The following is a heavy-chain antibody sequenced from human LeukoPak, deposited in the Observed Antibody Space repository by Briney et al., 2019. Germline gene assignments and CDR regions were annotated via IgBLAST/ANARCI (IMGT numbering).Heavy chain of an antibody. Sequence: GSLRLSCAASGFTFSSYEMNWVRQAPGKGLEWVSYISSSGSIIHYADSVKGRFTISRDNAKNSLYLQMNSLRAEDTAVYYCAREATIFTDYWGQGTLVTVSS. CDR1: GFTFSSYE. D-gene: IGHD3-3*01. CDR2: ISSSGSII. V-gene: IGHV3-48*03. J-gene: IGHJ4*02. CDR3: AREATIFTDY.